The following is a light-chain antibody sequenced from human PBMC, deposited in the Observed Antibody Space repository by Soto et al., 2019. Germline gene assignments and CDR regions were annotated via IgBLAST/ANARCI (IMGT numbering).Light chain of an antibody. J-gene: IGLJ2*01. CDR2: GNS. Sequence: QSVLTQPPSVSGAPGQRVTISCTGSSSNIGAGYGVHWYQQLPGTAPKLLIYGNSNRPSGVPDRFSGSKSGTSASLAITGLQAEDEDDYSCPSSDISLSVVFGGGTKLTVL. CDR1: SSNIGAGYG. CDR3: PSSDISLSVV. V-gene: IGLV1-40*01.